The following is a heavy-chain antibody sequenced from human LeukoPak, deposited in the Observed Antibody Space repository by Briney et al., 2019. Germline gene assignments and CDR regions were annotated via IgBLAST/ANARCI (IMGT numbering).Heavy chain of an antibody. CDR3: ARDLGGMIIVPGVFDS. Sequence: GGSLRLSCGASGFTFTSHWMSWVRQAPGKGLEWVANIKQDGNEKYYVDSVKGRFTISRDNANNSLYLHMNGLRAEDTAVYYCARDLGGMIIVPGVFDSWGQGTLVTVSS. D-gene: IGHD3-22*01. V-gene: IGHV3-7*01. CDR1: GFTFTSHW. CDR2: IKQDGNEK. J-gene: IGHJ4*02.